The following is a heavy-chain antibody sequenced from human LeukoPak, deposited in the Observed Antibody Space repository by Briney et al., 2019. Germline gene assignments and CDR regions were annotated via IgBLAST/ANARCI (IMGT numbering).Heavy chain of an antibody. J-gene: IGHJ5*02. CDR1: GGSFSGYY. D-gene: IGHD6-19*01. V-gene: IGHV4-59*01. CDR3: ARGGGRHSSGCNWFDP. CDR2: IYYSGST. Sequence: SETLSLTCAVYGGSFSGYYWSWIRQPPGKGLEWIGYIYYSGSTNYNPSLKSRVTISVDTSKNQFSLKLSSVTAADTAVYYCARGGGRHSSGCNWFDPWGQGTLVTVSS.